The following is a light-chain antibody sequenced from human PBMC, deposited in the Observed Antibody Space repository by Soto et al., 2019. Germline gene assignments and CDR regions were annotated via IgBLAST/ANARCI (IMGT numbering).Light chain of an antibody. J-gene: IGKJ4*01. Sequence: DIVMTQSPHSLAVSLGERATINCKSSQSLLSSSNNENYLAWYQQKSGQPPKLLIYGASTRQSGVPDRISGSGSGTDFTLAISRLQAEDVAVYSCQQYYSRPITFGGGTKVEIK. CDR3: QQYYSRPIT. CDR1: QSLLSSSNNENY. V-gene: IGKV4-1*01. CDR2: GAS.